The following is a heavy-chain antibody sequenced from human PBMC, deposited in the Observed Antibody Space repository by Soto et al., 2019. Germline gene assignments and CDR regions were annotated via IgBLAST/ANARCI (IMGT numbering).Heavy chain of an antibody. CDR3: AREADYVNWFAP. D-gene: IGHD4-17*01. Sequence: EVQLVESGGGLVQPGGSLRLSCAASGFTFSSYSMNWVRQAPGKGLEWVSYISSSSSTIYYADSVKGRFTISRDNAKNSLYLKMNSLRAEDTAVYYCAREADYVNWFAPWGQGTLVTVSS. J-gene: IGHJ5*02. CDR1: GFTFSSYS. CDR2: ISSSSSTI. V-gene: IGHV3-48*01.